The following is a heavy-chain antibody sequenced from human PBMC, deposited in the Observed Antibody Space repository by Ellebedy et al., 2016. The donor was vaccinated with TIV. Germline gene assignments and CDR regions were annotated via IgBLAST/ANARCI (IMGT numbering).Heavy chain of an antibody. CDR2: VSGSSSHT. V-gene: IGHV3-23*01. CDR3: ARRGPAAAPYYMDV. J-gene: IGHJ6*03. CDR1: GFTFTNAW. Sequence: GGSLRLXXTPSGFTFTNAWMSWVRQAPGKGLEWVSAVSGSSSHTYYADSVKGRFTISRDNFKNTVYLQMNSLRAEDTAVYYCARRGPAAAPYYMDVWGKGTTVIVSS. D-gene: IGHD6-13*01.